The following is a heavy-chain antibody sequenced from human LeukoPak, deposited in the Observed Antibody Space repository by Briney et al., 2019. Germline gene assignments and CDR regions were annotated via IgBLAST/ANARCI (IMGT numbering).Heavy chain of an antibody. CDR3: ARDGEGAAAAYFQH. V-gene: IGHV3-48*01. Sequence: GGSLRLSCAASGFTFSIYSMNWVRQAPGKGLEWISYITSSSGTIYYTDSVKGRFTISRDNAKNSLYLQMNSLRAEDTAVYYCARDGEGAAAAYFQHWGQGTLVTVSS. CDR1: GFTFSIYS. CDR2: ITSSSGTI. D-gene: IGHD6-13*01. J-gene: IGHJ1*01.